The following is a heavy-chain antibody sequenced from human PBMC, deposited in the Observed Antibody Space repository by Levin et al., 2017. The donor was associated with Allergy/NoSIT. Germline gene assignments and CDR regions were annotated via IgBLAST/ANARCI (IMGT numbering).Heavy chain of an antibody. CDR1: GYTFTSYG. CDR2: ISAYNGNT. J-gene: IGHJ6*02. D-gene: IGHD3-22*01. CDR3: ASSALNTYYYDSSGYYYDDGMDV. V-gene: IGHV1-18*01. Sequence: VASVKVSCKASGYTFTSYGISWVRQAPGQGLEWMGWISAYNGNTNYAQKLQGRVTMTTDTSTSTAYMELRSLRSDDTAVYDCASSALNTYYYDSSGYYYDDGMDVWGQGTTVTVSS.